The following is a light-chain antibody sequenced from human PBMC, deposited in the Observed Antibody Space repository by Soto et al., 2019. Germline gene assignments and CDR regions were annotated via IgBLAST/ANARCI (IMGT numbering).Light chain of an antibody. Sequence: MTHSSASLVVSPGERATVSLKASQSVSSNLAWYQQKAGQAPRLLIYGASTRATDIPDRFSGSGSGTESTLTISSLQSEDFAVYYCQQYNNWLWTVGQGPTVDLK. V-gene: IGKV3-15*01. CDR1: QSVSSN. CDR3: QQYNNWLWT. CDR2: GAS. J-gene: IGKJ1*01.